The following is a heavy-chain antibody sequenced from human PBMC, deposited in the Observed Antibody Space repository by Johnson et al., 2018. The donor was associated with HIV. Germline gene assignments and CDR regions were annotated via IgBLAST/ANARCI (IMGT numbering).Heavy chain of an antibody. Sequence: VQLVESGGGVVQPVRSLRVSCAASGFTFSSYAMSWVRQAPGKGLEWVSTISGSGGSTYYADSVKGRFTISRDNSKNTLYLKMNSLRAEDTAVYYCAKHSSGYRDAFDIWGQGTMVTVSS. J-gene: IGHJ3*02. V-gene: IGHV3-23*04. CDR2: ISGSGGST. CDR3: AKHSSGYRDAFDI. CDR1: GFTFSSYA. D-gene: IGHD3-22*01.